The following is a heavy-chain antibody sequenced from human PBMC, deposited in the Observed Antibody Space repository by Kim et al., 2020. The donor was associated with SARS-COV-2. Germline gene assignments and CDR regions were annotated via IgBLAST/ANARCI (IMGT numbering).Heavy chain of an antibody. CDR3: ATGIDYYDSSGYYHFDY. D-gene: IGHD3-22*01. V-gene: IGHV1-24*01. Sequence: ASVKVSCKVSGYTLTELSMHWVRQAPGKGLEWMGGFDPEDGETIYAQKFQGRVTMTEDTSTDTAYMELSSLRSEDTAVYYCATGIDYYDSSGYYHFDYWGQGTLVTVSS. CDR1: GYTLTELS. CDR2: FDPEDGET. J-gene: IGHJ4*02.